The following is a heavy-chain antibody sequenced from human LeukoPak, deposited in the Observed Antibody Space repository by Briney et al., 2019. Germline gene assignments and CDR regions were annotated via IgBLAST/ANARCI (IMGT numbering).Heavy chain of an antibody. CDR2: IYYTGSP. CDR1: GRSISSSSYY. D-gene: IGHD2-15*01. Sequence: PSETLSLTCTVSGRSISSSSYYWGWIRQPPGKGLEWIGSIYYTGSPFYNPSLRSRVTMSVDTAENQFSLNLNSVTAADTAIYYCARQTYFYEASGHLNDNWGQGTLLTVSS. CDR3: ARQTYFYEASGHLNDN. J-gene: IGHJ4*02. V-gene: IGHV4-39*01.